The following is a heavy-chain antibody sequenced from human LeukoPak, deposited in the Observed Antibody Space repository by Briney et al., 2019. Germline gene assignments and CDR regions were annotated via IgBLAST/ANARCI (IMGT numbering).Heavy chain of an antibody. CDR1: GYTFTSYG. D-gene: IGHD3-22*01. Sequence: GASVKVSCKASGYTFTSYGISWVRQAPGQGLEWMGWISAYSGDTNYAQKFQGRATMTTDTSTSTAYMELSSLRSEDTAVYYCARDRYGHYYDSSGGLNWGQGTLVTVSS. CDR3: ARDRYGHYYDSSGGLN. CDR2: ISAYSGDT. J-gene: IGHJ4*02. V-gene: IGHV1-18*01.